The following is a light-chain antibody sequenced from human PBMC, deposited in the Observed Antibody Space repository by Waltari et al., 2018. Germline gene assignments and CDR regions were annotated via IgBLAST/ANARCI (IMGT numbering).Light chain of an antibody. CDR2: INSEGSH. V-gene: IGLV4-69*01. CDR1: RGHSSYA. J-gene: IGLJ2*01. Sequence: QLVVTQSPSASASLGASVKLTCTLDRGHSSYAVAWHQQQPKKGPRFLLKINSEGSHRKGDGFPVRVSGSSFWAARSLTISSLQSQDEADYYCQTWGTGIVVFGGGTRLTVL. CDR3: QTWGTGIVV.